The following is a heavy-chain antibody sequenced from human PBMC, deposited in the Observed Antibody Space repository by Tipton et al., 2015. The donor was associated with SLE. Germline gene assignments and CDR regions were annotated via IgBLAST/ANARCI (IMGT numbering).Heavy chain of an antibody. J-gene: IGHJ4*02. Sequence: TLSLTCAVYGGSFSGYYWNWIRQPPAKGLEWIGEINHSGVTNYNPSLKSRVTISVATSKNQFSLKLRSVTAADTAVYYCARMDSGYDFYDFWGQGTLVTVSS. V-gene: IGHV4-34*01. CDR2: INHSGVT. CDR3: ARMDSGYDFYDF. D-gene: IGHD5-12*01. CDR1: GGSFSGYY.